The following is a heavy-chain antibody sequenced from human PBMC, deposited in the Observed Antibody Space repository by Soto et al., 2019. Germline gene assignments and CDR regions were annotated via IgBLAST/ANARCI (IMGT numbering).Heavy chain of an antibody. Sequence: PGGSLRRSCAAPGITHSGYAMSWVRQAPGKGPEWVSGISASGGSTSYADSVKGRFTISRDNSKNTLYLQMNSLRADDTAVYHCAKGQNSGTYRFYFDYWGQGALVTVSS. CDR3: AKGQNSGTYRFYFDY. CDR1: GITHSGYA. V-gene: IGHV3-23*01. D-gene: IGHD1-26*01. CDR2: ISASGGST. J-gene: IGHJ4*02.